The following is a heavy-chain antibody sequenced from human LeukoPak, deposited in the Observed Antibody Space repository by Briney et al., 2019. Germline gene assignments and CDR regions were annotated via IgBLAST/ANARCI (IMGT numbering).Heavy chain of an antibody. CDR1: GYTFTSYY. D-gene: IGHD2-2*02. CDR3: ARGPHEVVVPAAIEGLDFDY. J-gene: IGHJ4*02. CDR2: INPSGGST. Sequence: ASVKVSCKASGYTFTSYYMHWVRQAPGQGLEWMGIINPSGGSTSYAQKFQGRVTMTRDTSTSTVYMELSSLRSEDTAVYYCARGPHEVVVPAAIEGLDFDYWGQGTLVTVSS. V-gene: IGHV1-46*01.